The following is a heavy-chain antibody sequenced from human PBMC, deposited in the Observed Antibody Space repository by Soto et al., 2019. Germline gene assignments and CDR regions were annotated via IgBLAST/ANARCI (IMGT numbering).Heavy chain of an antibody. V-gene: IGHV6-1*01. D-gene: IGHD6-19*01. CDR3: ASLAPGGSGGGGDY. CDR1: GGSVSSNSAA. J-gene: IGHJ4*02. CDR2: TYYRSKWYN. Sequence: SQTLSLTCVISGGSVSSNSAAWNWIRQSPSRGLEWLGRTYYRSKWYNDYAVSVKSRITINPDTSKNHFSLQLKSVTPEDTALYYCASLAPGGSGGGGDYWGQGTLVTVSS.